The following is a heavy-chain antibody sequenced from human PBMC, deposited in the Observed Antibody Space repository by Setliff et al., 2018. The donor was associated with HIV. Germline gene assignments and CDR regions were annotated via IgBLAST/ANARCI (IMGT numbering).Heavy chain of an antibody. CDR3: ARFWEPQGHDAFDI. CDR1: GGTFSSYA. Sequence: SVKVSCKASGGTFSSYAISWVRQAPGQGLEWMGGIIPIFGTANYAQKFQGRVTITTDESTSTAYMELSSLRSEDAAVYYCARFWEPQGHDAFDIWGQGTMVTVSS. J-gene: IGHJ3*02. V-gene: IGHV1-69*05. D-gene: IGHD1-1*01. CDR2: IIPIFGTA.